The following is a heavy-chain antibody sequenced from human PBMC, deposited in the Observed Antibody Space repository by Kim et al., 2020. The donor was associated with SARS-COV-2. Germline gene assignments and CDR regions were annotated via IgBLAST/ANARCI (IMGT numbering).Heavy chain of an antibody. V-gene: IGHV3-33*01. Sequence: GGSLRLSCAASGFTFSSYGMHWVRQAPGKGLEWVAVIWYDGSNKYYADSVKGRFTISRDNSKNTLYLQMNSLRAEDTAVYYCARGQDIVVVVAASSPFDYWGQGTLVTVSS. CDR1: GFTFSSYG. CDR3: ARGQDIVVVVAASSPFDY. J-gene: IGHJ4*02. D-gene: IGHD2-15*01. CDR2: IWYDGSNK.